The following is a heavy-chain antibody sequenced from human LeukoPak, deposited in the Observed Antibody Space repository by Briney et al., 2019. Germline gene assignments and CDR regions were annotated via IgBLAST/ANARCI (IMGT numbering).Heavy chain of an antibody. V-gene: IGHV3-7*01. CDR1: GFTFSSYW. Sequence: GGSLRLSCAASGFTFSSYWMSWVRQAPGKGLEWVANIKQDGSEKYYVDSVKGRFTISRDNAKNSLYLQMNSLRAEDTAVYYCASILRYFDWLPEAFDIWGQGTMVTVSS. D-gene: IGHD3-9*01. J-gene: IGHJ3*02. CDR2: IKQDGSEK. CDR3: ASILRYFDWLPEAFDI.